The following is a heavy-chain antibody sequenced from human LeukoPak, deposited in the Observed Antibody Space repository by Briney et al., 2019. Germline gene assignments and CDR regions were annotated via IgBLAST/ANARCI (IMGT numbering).Heavy chain of an antibody. Sequence: PGGSLRLSCAASGFTFDDYGMSWVRQAPGKGLEWVSSISGSSTDIYYADSVKGRFTISRDNAKNSLYLQINSLRAEDTAIYYCARRGYYDSSGYDYWGQGTLVTVSS. CDR1: GFTFDDYG. J-gene: IGHJ4*02. CDR3: ARRGYYDSSGYDY. V-gene: IGHV3-21*01. CDR2: ISGSSTDI. D-gene: IGHD3-22*01.